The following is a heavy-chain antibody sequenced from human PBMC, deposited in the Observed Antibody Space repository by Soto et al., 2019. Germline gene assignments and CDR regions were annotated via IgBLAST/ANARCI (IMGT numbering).Heavy chain of an antibody. V-gene: IGHV3-23*01. CDR1: GFTFNNYA. CDR2: ISGSGSAT. CDR3: WKFLVGTGGSSVWPWYFDY. J-gene: IGHJ4*02. D-gene: IGHD6-25*01. Sequence: EVQLLESGGGLVQPGGSLRLSCAASGFTFNNYAMSWVRQAPGKGLEWVSAISGSGSATYYADSVRGRFAISRDNSKNTLYLQMNSLRAEDTAVYYCWKFLVGTGGSSVWPWYFDYWGQGTLVTVSS.